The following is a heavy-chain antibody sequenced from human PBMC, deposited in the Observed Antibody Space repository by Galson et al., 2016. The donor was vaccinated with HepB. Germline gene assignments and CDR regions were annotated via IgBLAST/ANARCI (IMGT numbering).Heavy chain of an antibody. J-gene: IGHJ4*02. CDR1: GFSFSNSG. CDR3: ARHPGSGSYWDYFDY. V-gene: IGHV3-7*03. Sequence: SLRLSCAASGFSFSNSGMSWVRQAPGKGLEWVANIKQDGSEKYYVDSVKGRFTISRDNAKNSLYLQMNSLRAEDTAVYYCARHPGSGSYWDYFDYWGQGTLVTVSS. CDR2: IKQDGSEK. D-gene: IGHD3-10*01.